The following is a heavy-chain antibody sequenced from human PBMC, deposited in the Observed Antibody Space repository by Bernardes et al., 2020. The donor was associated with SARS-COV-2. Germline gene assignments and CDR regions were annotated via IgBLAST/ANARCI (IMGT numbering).Heavy chain of an antibody. J-gene: IGHJ5*02. D-gene: IGHD2-2*01. CDR1: GGSITDYY. CDR2: VNESGST. Sequence: SETLSLTCAVSGGSITDYYWSWIRQSPGEGLEWIGEVNESGSTAYNPSLESRVTISVDTSKNLFSLKVTTVTAADTAVYYCARGGSPRWGSTSCYSCDSGYWFHPWGQGTLVTVSS. CDR3: ARGGSPRWGSTSCYSCDSGYWFHP. V-gene: IGHV4-34*01.